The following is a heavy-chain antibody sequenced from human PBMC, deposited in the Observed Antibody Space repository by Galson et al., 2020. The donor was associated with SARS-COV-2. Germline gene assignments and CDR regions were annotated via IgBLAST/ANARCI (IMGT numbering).Heavy chain of an antibody. J-gene: IGHJ4*02. CDR1: GGSISSGGYS. D-gene: IGHD5-18*01. CDR2: IYYSGST. V-gene: IGHV4-30-4*07. CDR3: ASGAYSYGLFDY. Sequence: SETLSLTCAVSGGSISSGGYSWSWIRQPPGKGLEWIGYIYYSGSTYYNPSLKSRVTISVDTSKNQFSLKLSSVTAADTAVYYCASGAYSYGLFDYWGQGTLVTVSS.